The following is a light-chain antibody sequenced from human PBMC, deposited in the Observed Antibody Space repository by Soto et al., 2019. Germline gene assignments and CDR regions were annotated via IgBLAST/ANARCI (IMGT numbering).Light chain of an antibody. V-gene: IGKV1-39*01. CDR3: QQGYSTPLT. J-gene: IGKJ3*01. CDR2: TAS. Sequence: DIQMTQSPSSLSASVGDRVTITCRASQSIISYLNWYQQKPGKAPKLLIYTASNLQSGVSSRFSGSGSGTDFTLTISSLQPEDFATYYCQQGYSTPLTFGPGTKVDIK. CDR1: QSIISY.